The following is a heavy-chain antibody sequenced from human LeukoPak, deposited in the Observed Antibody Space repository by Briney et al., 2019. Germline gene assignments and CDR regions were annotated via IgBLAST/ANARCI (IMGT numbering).Heavy chain of an antibody. D-gene: IGHD4-17*01. Sequence: RASVKVSCKASGGTFSSYAISWVRQAPGQGLEWMGGIIPIFGTANYAQKFQGRVTITADESTSTAYMELSSLRSEDTAVYYCARGKTTWTVARSYYYYYGMDVWGQGTTVTVSS. J-gene: IGHJ6*02. CDR1: GGTFSSYA. V-gene: IGHV1-69*13. CDR3: ARGKTTWTVARSYYYYYGMDV. CDR2: IIPIFGTA.